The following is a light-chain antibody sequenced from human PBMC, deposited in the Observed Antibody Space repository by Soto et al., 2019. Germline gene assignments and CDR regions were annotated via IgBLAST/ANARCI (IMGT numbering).Light chain of an antibody. J-gene: IGLJ1*01. CDR1: SSDVGGFNS. CDR3: SSYTSTMTNV. V-gene: IGLV2-14*03. Sequence: QSVLTQPASVSGSPGQSITISCTGTSSDVGGFNSVSWYQLRPGTAPKLILYDVVDRPSGVSYRFSGSKSGNTAPLTISGLQAADEADYFCSSYTSTMTNVFGSGTKVT. CDR2: DVV.